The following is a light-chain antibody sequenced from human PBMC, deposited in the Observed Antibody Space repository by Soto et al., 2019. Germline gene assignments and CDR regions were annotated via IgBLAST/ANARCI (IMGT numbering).Light chain of an antibody. V-gene: IGKV1-27*01. J-gene: IGKJ1*01. Sequence: DMQMTQSPASASASVVWRVAMTSRASQGISNALAWYQQRPGKVPKLLMYAASTLQSGVPSRFSGSGSGTDFTLTISSLQPEDVATYYCQKYDSAPTFGQGTKVDIK. CDR3: QKYDSAPT. CDR1: QGISNA. CDR2: AAS.